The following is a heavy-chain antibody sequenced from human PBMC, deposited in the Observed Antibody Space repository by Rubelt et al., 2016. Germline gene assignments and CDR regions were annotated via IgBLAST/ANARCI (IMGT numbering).Heavy chain of an antibody. Sequence: EVQLVESGGGLVQPGGSLRLSCAASGFTFSSYSMNWVRQAPGKGLEWVSYISSSSSTIYYADSVKGRFTISRDNAKNSLYLQMNSLRAEDTAVYYCARTYSSGWWAWFDPWGQGTLVTVSS. CDR2: ISSSSSTI. J-gene: IGHJ5*02. CDR1: GFTFSSYS. D-gene: IGHD6-19*01. V-gene: IGHV3-48*04. CDR3: ARTYSSGWWAWFDP.